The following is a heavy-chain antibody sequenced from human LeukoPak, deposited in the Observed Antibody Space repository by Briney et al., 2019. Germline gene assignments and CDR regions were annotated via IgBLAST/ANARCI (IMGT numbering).Heavy chain of an antibody. V-gene: IGHV1-69*06. CDR1: GGTFISYA. CDR2: IIPIFGTA. CDR3: ARSRYSSGWDYYFDY. D-gene: IGHD6-19*01. J-gene: IGHJ4*02. Sequence: ASVKVSCKASGGTFISYAISWVRQAPGQGLEWMGGIIPIFGTANYAQKFQGRVTITADKSSGSAYVELSSLRSEDTAVYYCARSRYSSGWDYYFDYWGQGTLVTVSS.